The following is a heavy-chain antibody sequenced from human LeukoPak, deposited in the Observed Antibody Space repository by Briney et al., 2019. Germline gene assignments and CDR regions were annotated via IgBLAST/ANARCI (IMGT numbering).Heavy chain of an antibody. CDR2: INHSGST. J-gene: IGHJ4*02. Sequence: SSETLSLTCAVYGGSLSGYYWSWIRQPPGKGLEWIGEINHSGSTNYNPSLKSRVTISVDTSKNQFSLKLSSVTAADTAVYYCARGRSRSSGSYYNVFDYWGQGTLVTVSS. CDR3: ARGRSRSSGSYYNVFDY. CDR1: GGSLSGYY. V-gene: IGHV4-34*01. D-gene: IGHD3-10*01.